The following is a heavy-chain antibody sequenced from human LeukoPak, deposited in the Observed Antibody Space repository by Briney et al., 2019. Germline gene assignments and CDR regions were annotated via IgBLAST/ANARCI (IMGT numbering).Heavy chain of an antibody. Sequence: PGGSLRLSCAASGFTFSAYSMNWVRQAPGKRLEWVSYITTSSTTIYYADSVKGRFTISRDSAKNSLYLEMNSLRDEDTAVYYCARGSVGSTKRYYFDYWGQGTLVTVSS. J-gene: IGHJ4*02. CDR1: GFTFSAYS. CDR3: ARGSVGSTKRYYFDY. D-gene: IGHD1-26*01. CDR2: ITTSSTTI. V-gene: IGHV3-48*02.